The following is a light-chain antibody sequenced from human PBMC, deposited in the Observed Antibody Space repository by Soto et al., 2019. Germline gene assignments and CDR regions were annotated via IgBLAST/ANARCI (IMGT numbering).Light chain of an antibody. CDR2: GAS. CDR3: QQYANSPLT. Sequence: EMVLTQSPGTLSLSPGERATLSCRASQSVTSRDLAWYQQKPGQAPRVVIYGASRRATGIPDRFSGSGSGRDFTLTITRLEPEDFAVYYCQQYANSPLTFCGGTTVEIK. J-gene: IGKJ4*01. CDR1: QSVTSRD. V-gene: IGKV3-20*01.